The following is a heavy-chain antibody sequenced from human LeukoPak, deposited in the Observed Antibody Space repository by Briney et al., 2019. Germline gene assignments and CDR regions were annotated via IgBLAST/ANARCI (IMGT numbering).Heavy chain of an antibody. CDR2: IYNGGAT. CDR3: AKEVFRYGYHGLDV. J-gene: IGHJ6*02. CDR1: GFIVSNYY. Sequence: GGSLRLSCAASGFIVSNYYMNWVRQAPGKGLECVSVIYNGGATYYADSVKGRFTISRDNSKNTLYLQMNSLRAEDTAVYYCAKEVFRYGYHGLDVWGQGTTVTVSS. V-gene: IGHV3-53*01. D-gene: IGHD2-15*01.